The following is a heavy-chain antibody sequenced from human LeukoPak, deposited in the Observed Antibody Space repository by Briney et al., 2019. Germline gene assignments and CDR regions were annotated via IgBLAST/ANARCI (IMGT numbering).Heavy chain of an antibody. CDR1: GYTFTSYG. J-gene: IGHJ6*02. V-gene: IGHV1-18*01. CDR2: ISAYNGNT. CDR3: ARYPVDTARNYYYHYGMDV. Sequence: ASVTVSCTASGYTFTSYGISWVRQAPGQGLEWMGWISAYNGNTNYAQKLQGRVTMTTDTSTSTAYMELRSLRSDDTAVYYCARYPVDTARNYYYHYGMDVWGQGTTVTVSS. D-gene: IGHD5-18*01.